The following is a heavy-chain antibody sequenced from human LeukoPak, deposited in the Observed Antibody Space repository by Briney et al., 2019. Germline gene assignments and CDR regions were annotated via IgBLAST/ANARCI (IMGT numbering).Heavy chain of an antibody. Sequence: GGSLRLSCTASGFTFSAYAMMWVRQAPGKGPEWVSAIRRGGGSAFYADSVKGRFTISRDNSKYTLFLQMNSLRAEDTAVYYCARDPNGDYIGAFDMLGPGTMVTVSS. V-gene: IGHV3-23*01. J-gene: IGHJ3*02. CDR2: IRRGGGSA. CDR1: GFTFSAYA. D-gene: IGHD4-17*01. CDR3: ARDPNGDYIGAFDM.